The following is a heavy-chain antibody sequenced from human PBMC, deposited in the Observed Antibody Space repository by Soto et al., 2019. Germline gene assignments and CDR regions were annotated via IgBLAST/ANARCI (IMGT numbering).Heavy chain of an antibody. J-gene: IGHJ4*02. CDR3: AKDGGYSYGTDH. Sequence: SLRLSCAASGFTFSNSAMTWVRQAPGKGLEWVSALSGSGRSTYYADSVKGRFTISRDNSKNILYLQMNSLRAEDTAVYYCAKDGGYSYGTDHWGQGTQVTVSS. V-gene: IGHV3-23*01. D-gene: IGHD5-18*01. CDR1: GFTFSNSA. CDR2: LSGSGRST.